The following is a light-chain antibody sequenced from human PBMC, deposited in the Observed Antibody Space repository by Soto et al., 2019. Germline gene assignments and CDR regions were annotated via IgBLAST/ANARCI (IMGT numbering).Light chain of an antibody. CDR2: EVI. CDR3: SSYAGNNNLRV. Sequence: QSVLTQPPSASGSPGQSVTISCTGTSSDVGGYNYVSWYQQHPGKAPKLMIYEVIKRPSGVPDRFSGSKSGNTASLTVTGLQAEDEADYYCSSYAGNNNLRVFGGGTKLTV. J-gene: IGLJ2*01. CDR1: SSDVGGYNY. V-gene: IGLV2-8*01.